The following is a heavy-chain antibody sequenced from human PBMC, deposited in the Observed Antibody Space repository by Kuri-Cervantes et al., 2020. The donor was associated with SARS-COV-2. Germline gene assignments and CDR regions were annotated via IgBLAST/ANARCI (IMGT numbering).Heavy chain of an antibody. CDR3: ASLGVDCSGCSCWQGFDY. D-gene: IGHD2-15*01. CDR1: GYTFTGYY. CDR2: INPNSGST. Sequence: GESLKIFCKASGYTFTGYYMHWVRQAPGQGLEWMGWINPNSGSTSYAQKFQGRVTMTRDTSTSTVYMELSSLRSEDTAVYYCASLGVDCSGCSCWQGFDYWGQGTLVTVSS. J-gene: IGHJ4*02. V-gene: IGHV1-46*01.